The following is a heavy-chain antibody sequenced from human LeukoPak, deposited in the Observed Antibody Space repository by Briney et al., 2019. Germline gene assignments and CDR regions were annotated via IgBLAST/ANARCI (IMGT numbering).Heavy chain of an antibody. J-gene: IGHJ6*03. CDR3: ARDAIYGSGSYYYYYMDV. V-gene: IGHV3-30*04. D-gene: IGHD3-10*01. CDR1: GFTFSSYA. Sequence: GGSLRLSCAASGFTFSSYAMHWVRQAPGKGLEWVALIPYDGSNKYYADSVKGRFTISRDNSKNTLYLQMNSLRAEDTAVYYCARDAIYGSGSYYYYYMDVWGKGTTATVSS. CDR2: IPYDGSNK.